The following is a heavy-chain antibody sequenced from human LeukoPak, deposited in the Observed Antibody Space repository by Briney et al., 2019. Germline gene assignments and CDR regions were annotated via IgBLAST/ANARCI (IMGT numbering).Heavy chain of an antibody. J-gene: IGHJ4*02. CDR3: ARVGSGSFDY. V-gene: IGHV4-59*01. CDR1: GGSISTYY. CDR2: IYYSGNT. Sequence: KPSETLSLTCTVSGGSISTYYWSWLRQPPGKGLEWIGYIYYSGNTNCNPSLKSRVTMSVDTSKIQFSLNLSSVTAADTAVYYCARVGSGSFDYWGQGTLVTVSS. D-gene: IGHD6-19*01.